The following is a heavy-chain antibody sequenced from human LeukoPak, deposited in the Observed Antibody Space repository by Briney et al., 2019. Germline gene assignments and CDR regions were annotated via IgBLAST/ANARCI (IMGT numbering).Heavy chain of an antibody. V-gene: IGHV3-48*03. CDR2: ISVGGLTI. D-gene: IGHD2-21*02. Sequence: AGGSLSFSFEAPGFTFSSYEINWVGQPPGKGLGWVSYISVGGLTIYYADSVKGRFTISRDNAKNSLYLQMNSLRAEDTAVYYCAREGIVAYCGGDCYSSSAFDIWGQGTMVTVSS. CDR1: GFTFSSYE. J-gene: IGHJ3*02. CDR3: AREGIVAYCGGDCYSSSAFDI.